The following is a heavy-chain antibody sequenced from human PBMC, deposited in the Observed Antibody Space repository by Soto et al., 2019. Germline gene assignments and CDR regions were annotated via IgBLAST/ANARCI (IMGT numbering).Heavy chain of an antibody. J-gene: IGHJ4*02. V-gene: IGHV4-31*03. D-gene: IGHD3-16*01. Sequence: SETLSLTCTVSGVSISSANYYWSWIRQHPGKGLEWIGYIYYSGDTYYNPSLKSRLTISLDTSKNQFSLKLNSVTAADTAVYYCAREGGDGVDYWGQGSLGTVPQ. CDR1: GVSISSANYY. CDR2: IYYSGDT. CDR3: AREGGDGVDY.